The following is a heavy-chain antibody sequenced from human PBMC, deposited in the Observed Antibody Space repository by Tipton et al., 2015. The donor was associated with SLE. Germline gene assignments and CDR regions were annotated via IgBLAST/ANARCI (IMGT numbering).Heavy chain of an antibody. CDR1: GGSISSYY. CDR2: IYYSGST. Sequence: LRLSCTVSGGSISSYYWSWIRQPPGKGLEWIGYIYYSGSTNYNPSLKRRVTISVDTSKNQFSLKLSSVTAADTAVYYCARVLYYGSGSYYFDYWGQGTLVTVSS. CDR3: ARVLYYGSGSYYFDY. D-gene: IGHD3-10*01. J-gene: IGHJ4*02. V-gene: IGHV4-59*01.